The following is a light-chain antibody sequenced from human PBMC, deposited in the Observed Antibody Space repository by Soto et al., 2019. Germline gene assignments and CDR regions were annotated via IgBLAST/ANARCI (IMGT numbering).Light chain of an antibody. Sequence: QSGLTQPRSVSGSPGQSVTISCTGTSSDVGAYNFVSWYQHNPGKAPKLMIFDVSARPSGVPDRFSGSKSANTASLTISGLQTEDEADYYCCSYAGTYIPLFGGGTKLTVL. J-gene: IGLJ2*01. CDR2: DVS. V-gene: IGLV2-11*01. CDR3: CSYAGTYIPL. CDR1: SSDVGAYNF.